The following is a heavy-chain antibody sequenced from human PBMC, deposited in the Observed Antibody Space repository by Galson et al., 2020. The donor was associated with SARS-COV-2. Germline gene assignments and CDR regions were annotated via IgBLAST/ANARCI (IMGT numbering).Heavy chain of an antibody. CDR1: GFTFSDYY. Sequence: SLKISCAASGFTFSDYYMTWIRQAPGKGLEWVSYISSSSSYTNYADSVKGRFTIFRDNAKNLLYLQMNSLRAEDTAVYYCARRIPGTASYGMDVWGQGTTVTVSS. CDR3: ARRIPGTASYGMDV. D-gene: IGHD1-20*01. V-gene: IGHV3-11*06. CDR2: ISSSSSYT. J-gene: IGHJ6*02.